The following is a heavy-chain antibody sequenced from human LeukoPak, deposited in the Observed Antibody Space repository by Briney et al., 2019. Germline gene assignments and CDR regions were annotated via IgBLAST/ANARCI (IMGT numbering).Heavy chain of an antibody. CDR2: VYPGDSDT. V-gene: IGHV5-51*01. J-gene: IGHJ3*02. Sequence: GESLKISCKGSGYSFTNYWIGWVRQMPGKGLEWMGIVYPGDSDTRYSPSFQGQVTISADKSINTAYLQWSGLKASDTAVYYCARHVTTASAARGFDIWGQGTMVTVSS. CDR1: GYSFTNYW. D-gene: IGHD1-14*01. CDR3: ARHVTTASAARGFDI.